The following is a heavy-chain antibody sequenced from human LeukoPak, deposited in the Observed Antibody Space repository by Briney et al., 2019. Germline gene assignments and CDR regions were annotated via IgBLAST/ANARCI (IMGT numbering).Heavy chain of an antibody. CDR2: IYPGDSDT. CDR3: ARQVGWYRPSGWFDP. CDR1: GYSFTSYW. D-gene: IGHD2-15*01. J-gene: IGHJ5*02. Sequence: GESLKISCKGSGYSFTSYWIGWVRQMPGKGLEWMGIIYPGDSDTTYSPSFQGQVTISADKSISTAYLQWSSLKASDTAMYYCARQVGWYRPSGWFDPWGQGTLVTVSS. V-gene: IGHV5-51*01.